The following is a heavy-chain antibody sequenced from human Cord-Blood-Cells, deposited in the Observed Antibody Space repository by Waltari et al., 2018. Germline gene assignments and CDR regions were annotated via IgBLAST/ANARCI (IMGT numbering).Heavy chain of an antibody. CDR3: ARQDYGDYAYYFDY. V-gene: IGHV3-20*01. Sequence: EVQLVESGGGVVRPGGSLRSSCAASGFTFDDYGMSWVRQAPGKGLEWFSGINWNGGSTGYADSGKGRFTISRDNAKNSLYLQMNSLRAEDTALYHCARQDYGDYAYYFDYWGQGTLVTVSS. D-gene: IGHD4-17*01. CDR2: INWNGGST. CDR1: GFTFDDYG. J-gene: IGHJ4*02.